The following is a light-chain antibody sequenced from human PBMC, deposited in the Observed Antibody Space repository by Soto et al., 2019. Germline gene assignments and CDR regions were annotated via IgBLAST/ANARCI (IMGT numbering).Light chain of an antibody. Sequence: IQLTHYRSSLSASVGHRLTISCRASQGISSYLAWYQQKPGKAPKLLIYAASTLQSGVPSRFSGSGYGTDFNLTISSLQTEDFATYYCQQLNSYPITFGQGTRLEIK. CDR2: AAS. CDR1: QGISSY. CDR3: QQLNSYPIT. V-gene: IGKV1-9*01. J-gene: IGKJ5*01.